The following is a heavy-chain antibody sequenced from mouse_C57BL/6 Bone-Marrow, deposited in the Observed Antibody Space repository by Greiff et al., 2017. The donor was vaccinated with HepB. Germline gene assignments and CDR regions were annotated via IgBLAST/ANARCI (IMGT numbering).Heavy chain of an antibody. Sequence: EVKLMESGGGLVKPGGSLKLSCAASGFTFSDYGMHWVRQAPEKGLEWVAYISSGSSTIYYADTVKGRFTISRDNAKNTLFLQMTSLRSEDTTLYYCARKTTIVASWSFDVWGTGTTVTVSS. D-gene: IGHD1-1*01. CDR2: ISSGSSTI. J-gene: IGHJ1*03. CDR3: ARKTTIVASWSFDV. CDR1: GFTFSDYG. V-gene: IGHV5-17*01.